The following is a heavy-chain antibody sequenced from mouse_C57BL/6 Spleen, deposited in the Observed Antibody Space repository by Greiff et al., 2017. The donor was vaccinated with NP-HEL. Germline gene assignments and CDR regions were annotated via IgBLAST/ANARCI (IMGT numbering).Heavy chain of an antibody. Sequence: QVQLKQSGPELVKPGASVKISCKASGYAFSSSWMNWVKQRPGKGLEWIGRIYPGDGDTNYNGKFKGKATLTADKSSSTAYMQLSSLTSEDSAVYFCARTGTRGYFDYWGQGTTLTVSS. J-gene: IGHJ2*01. V-gene: IGHV1-82*01. CDR3: ARTGTRGYFDY. CDR2: IYPGDGDT. CDR1: GYAFSSSW. D-gene: IGHD4-1*01.